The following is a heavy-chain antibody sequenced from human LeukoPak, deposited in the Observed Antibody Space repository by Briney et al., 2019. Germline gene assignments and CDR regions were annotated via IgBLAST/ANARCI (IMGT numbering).Heavy chain of an antibody. V-gene: IGHV3-43*02. CDR3: ARVVVGAIFRYFYMDV. D-gene: IGHD1-26*01. J-gene: IGHJ6*03. CDR1: GFTFDDYT. CDR2: ISGDGGST. Sequence: PGGSLRLSCAASGFTFDDYTMHWVRQAPGKGLEWVSLISGDGGSTYYADSVKGRFTISKDNSKNMLFLQMDSLRTEDAAVYYCARVVVGAIFRYFYMDVWGKGTTVAVSS.